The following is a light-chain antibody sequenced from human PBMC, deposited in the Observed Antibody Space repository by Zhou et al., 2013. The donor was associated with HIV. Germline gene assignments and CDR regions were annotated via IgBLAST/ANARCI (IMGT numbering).Light chain of an antibody. J-gene: IGKJ2*01. CDR2: LAS. Sequence: DIVMTQSPLSLPVTPGEPASISCRPSQSLLQSNGYNFLDWYLQKPGQSPQLLIYLASKRASGVPDRFSGSGSGTDFTLKISRVEAEDVGVFTGMQTLQTPYTFGLGDQAGDQT. V-gene: IGKV2-28*01. CDR3: MQTLQTPYT. CDR1: QSLLQSNGYNF.